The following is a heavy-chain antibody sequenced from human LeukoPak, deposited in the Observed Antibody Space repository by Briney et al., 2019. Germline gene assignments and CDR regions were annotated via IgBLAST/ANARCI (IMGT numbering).Heavy chain of an antibody. D-gene: IGHD3-16*01. J-gene: IGHJ4*02. CDR3: ARDLAYALFDY. CDR2: ISSSSDFI. CDR1: GFTFSSYS. V-gene: IGHV3-48*01. Sequence: PGGSLRLSCAASGFTFSSYSMTWVRQAPGKGLEWVSYISSSSDFIYYADSVKGRFTISRDNAKNSLYLQMNSLRAEDTAVYFCARDLAYALFDYWGQGTLVTVSS.